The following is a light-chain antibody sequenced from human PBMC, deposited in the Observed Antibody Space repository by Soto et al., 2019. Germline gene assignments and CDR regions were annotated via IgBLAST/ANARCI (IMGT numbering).Light chain of an antibody. V-gene: IGKV1-6*01. J-gene: IGKJ1*01. CDR3: LQDRSHFWT. CDR2: GAS. CDR1: QDIRNY. Sequence: AIQVTQSPTSLSASVGDRVTITCRSSQDIRNYLGWYQQKPGKAPQLLIYGASSLQRGVSSRFSGSGFGTDFTLTISSLQPEDSATYYCLQDRSHFWTFGQGTKWIS.